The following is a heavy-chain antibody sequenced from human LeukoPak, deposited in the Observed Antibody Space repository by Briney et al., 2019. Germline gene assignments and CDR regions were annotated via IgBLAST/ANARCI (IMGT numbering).Heavy chain of an antibody. CDR2: ISGSGGST. D-gene: IGHD6-13*01. Sequence: ETLSLTCTVSGGSISSYYWSWVRQAPGKGLEWVSAISGSGGSTYYADSVKGRFTISRDNSKNTLYLQMNSLRAEDTAVYYCAKEDGPDPIAAAGTFSFDYWGQGTLVTVSS. J-gene: IGHJ4*02. CDR1: GGSISSYY. CDR3: AKEDGPDPIAAAGTFSFDY. V-gene: IGHV3-23*01.